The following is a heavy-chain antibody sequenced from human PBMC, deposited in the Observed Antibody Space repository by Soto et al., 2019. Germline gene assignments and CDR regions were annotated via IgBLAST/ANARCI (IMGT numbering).Heavy chain of an antibody. Sequence: GGSLRLSCAASVFTFNRYSMNWVRQAPGKGLEWVSYISSSSSAIYYTDSVKGRFTISRDNAKNSLYLQMNSLRDEDTAVYYCARTDDRSGHYYDAFDIWGQGTMVTVSS. CDR2: ISSSSSAI. J-gene: IGHJ3*02. D-gene: IGHD3-22*01. V-gene: IGHV3-48*02. CDR1: VFTFNRYS. CDR3: ARTDDRSGHYYDAFDI.